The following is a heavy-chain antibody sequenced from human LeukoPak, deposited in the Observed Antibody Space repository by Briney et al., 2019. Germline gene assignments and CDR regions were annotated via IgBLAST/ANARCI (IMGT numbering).Heavy chain of an antibody. CDR1: GYTFTSYD. V-gene: IGHV1-8*03. D-gene: IGHD2-2*01. Sequence: WASVKVSCKASGYTFTSYDINWVRQATGQGLEWMGWRNPNSGNTGYAQKFQGRVTITRNTSISTAYMELSSLRSEDTAVYYCARGLEMEQYQLPHGAGYYYYMDVWGKGTTATVSS. J-gene: IGHJ6*03. CDR3: ARGLEMEQYQLPHGAGYYYYMDV. CDR2: RNPNSGNT.